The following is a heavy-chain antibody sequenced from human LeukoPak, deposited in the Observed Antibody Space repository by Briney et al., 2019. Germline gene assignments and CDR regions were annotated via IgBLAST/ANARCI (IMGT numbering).Heavy chain of an antibody. J-gene: IGHJ2*01. CDR2: VYYSGST. V-gene: IGHV4-39*07. CDR1: GGSISSSTYY. CDR3: ARTPSYWYFDL. Sequence: SETLSLTCTVSGGSISSSTYYWGWIRQPPGKGLEWIGSVYYSGSTYYNPSLKSRVTISVDTSKNQFSLQLNSVTPEDTAVYYCARTPSYWYFDLWGRGTLVTVSS.